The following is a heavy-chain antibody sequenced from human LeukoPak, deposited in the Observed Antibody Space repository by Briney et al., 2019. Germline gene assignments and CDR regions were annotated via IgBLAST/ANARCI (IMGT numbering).Heavy chain of an antibody. D-gene: IGHD4-17*01. CDR1: GGSFSGYY. Sequence: SETLSLTCAVYGGSFSGYYWSWIRQPPGKGLEWIGEINHSGSTNYNPSLKSRVTISIDTSKNQFSLKLSSVTAADTAVYYCARGRGDYGLFARGRGVYYFDYWGQGTLVTVSS. V-gene: IGHV4-34*01. CDR2: INHSGST. J-gene: IGHJ4*02. CDR3: ARGRGDYGLFARGRGVYYFDY.